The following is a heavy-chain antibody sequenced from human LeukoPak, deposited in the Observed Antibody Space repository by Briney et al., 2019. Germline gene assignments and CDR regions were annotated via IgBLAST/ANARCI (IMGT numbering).Heavy chain of an antibody. CDR2: LFSDGINQ. J-gene: IGHJ4*01. D-gene: IGHD3-16*01. CDR1: GFTLSGYG. Sequence: PGGSLRLSCAASGFTLSGYGMHWVRQAPGKGLEWVGILFSDGINQYYADSVKGRFTVHRDTFKNKLYLQMTNVRAEDTAMYFCATHRRNFYMGDLEYWGHGTLVTGSS. V-gene: IGHV3-30*12. CDR3: ATHRRNFYMGDLEY.